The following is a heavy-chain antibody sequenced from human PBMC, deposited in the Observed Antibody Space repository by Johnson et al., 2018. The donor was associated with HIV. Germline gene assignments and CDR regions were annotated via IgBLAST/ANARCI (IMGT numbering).Heavy chain of an antibody. CDR3: ARRDSGSLSFDI. J-gene: IGHJ3*02. V-gene: IGHV3-20*04. CDR1: GFTVSSNY. Sequence: VQLMESGGGVVQPGGSLRLSCAASGFTVSSNYMSWVRQAPGKGLEWVSGINWNGADTTYADSVKGRCTISRDNGKNSLYLQINGLRAEDTALYYCARRDSGSLSFDIWGQGTMVTVSS. D-gene: IGHD1-26*01. CDR2: INWNGADT.